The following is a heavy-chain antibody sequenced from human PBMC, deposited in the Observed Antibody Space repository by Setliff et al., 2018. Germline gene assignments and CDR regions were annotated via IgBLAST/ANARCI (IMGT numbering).Heavy chain of an antibody. CDR1: GHIFNSYG. CDR2: ISSYNGRT. CDR3: AISTLSICSGGSCPNAFDV. D-gene: IGHD2-15*01. J-gene: IGHJ3*01. Sequence: ASVKVSCKASGHIFNSYGISWVRQAPGQGLEWLGWISSYNGRTGYAQRFQDKVSLTTDTSTGAAHMELRSLRSDDTAVYYCAISTLSICSGGSCPNAFDVWGQGTMVTVSS. V-gene: IGHV1-18*01.